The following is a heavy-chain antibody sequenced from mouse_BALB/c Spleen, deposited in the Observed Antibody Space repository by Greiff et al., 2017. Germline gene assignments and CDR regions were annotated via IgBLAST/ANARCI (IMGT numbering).Heavy chain of an antibody. CDR2: IWAGGST. D-gene: IGHD2-12*01. Sequence: QVQLKESGPGLVAPSQSLSITCTVSGFSLTSYGVHWVRQPPGKGLEWLGVIWAGGSTNYNSALMSRLSISKDNSKSQVFLKMNSLQTDDTAMYYCARDTGGIYDGYAMDYWGQGTSVTVSS. CDR3: ARDTGGIYDGYAMDY. J-gene: IGHJ4*01. V-gene: IGHV2-9*02. CDR1: GFSLTSYG.